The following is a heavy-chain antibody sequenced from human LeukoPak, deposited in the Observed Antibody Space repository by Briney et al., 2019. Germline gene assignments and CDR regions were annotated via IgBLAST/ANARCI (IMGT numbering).Heavy chain of an antibody. CDR1: GFTVSSNY. CDR3: ARDLRGSGVYYFDY. J-gene: IGHJ4*02. D-gene: IGHD3-10*01. Sequence: GGSLRLSCAASGFTVSSNYMSWVRRAPGKGLECVLVIYSGGTTYYADSVKGRFTTSRDNSKNTLYLQMNSLRAEDTAVYYCARDLRGSGVYYFDYWGQGTLVTVSS. V-gene: IGHV3-53*01. CDR2: IYSGGTT.